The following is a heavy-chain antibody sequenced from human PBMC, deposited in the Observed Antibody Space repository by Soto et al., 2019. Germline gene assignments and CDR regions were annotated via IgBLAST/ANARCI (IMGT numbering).Heavy chain of an antibody. CDR3: AKDRGWSSADLEY. Sequence: QVQLVESGGGVVQPGSSLRLSCAASGFNFSRFGMHWVRQAPGKGLEWVALMSYAGSSKYYQDSLKGRFTISRDKSKNTLYLQMSSLRVEDTAVYYCAKDRGWSSADLEYWGQGTLVTVSS. CDR1: GFNFSRFG. J-gene: IGHJ4*02. D-gene: IGHD6-19*01. V-gene: IGHV3-30*18. CDR2: MSYAGSSK.